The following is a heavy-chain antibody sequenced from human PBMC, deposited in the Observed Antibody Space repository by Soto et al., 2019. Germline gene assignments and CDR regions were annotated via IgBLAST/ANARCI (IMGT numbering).Heavy chain of an antibody. CDR2: IIPVFGTP. CDR1: GGSLSNFG. Sequence: QVQLVQSGAEVKKPGSSVKVSCTASGGSLSNFGISWVRQAPGQGLEWMGAIIPVFGTPNYAQKFQDRVTINADESTTTDYMKVRSLTSEDTAVYYCERGDATKIVVTTYYARDVWGQGTMVTVSS. CDR3: ERGDATKIVVTTYYARDV. V-gene: IGHV1-69*12. J-gene: IGHJ6*02. D-gene: IGHD3-22*01.